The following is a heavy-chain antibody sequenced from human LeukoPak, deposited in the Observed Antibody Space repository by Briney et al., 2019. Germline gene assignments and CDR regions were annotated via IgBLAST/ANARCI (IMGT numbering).Heavy chain of an antibody. J-gene: IGHJ4*02. CDR2: IYYSGST. V-gene: IGHV4-59*01. CDR3: ARGRLDPGSSFGWFFFDY. Sequence: PSETLSLTCTVSGGSISSYYWSWIRQPPGKGLEWIGYIYYSGSTNYNPSPKSRVTISVDTSKNQFSLKLSSVTAADTAVYYCARGRLDPGSSFGWFFFDYWGQGTLVTVSS. D-gene: IGHD3-9*01. CDR1: GGSISSYY.